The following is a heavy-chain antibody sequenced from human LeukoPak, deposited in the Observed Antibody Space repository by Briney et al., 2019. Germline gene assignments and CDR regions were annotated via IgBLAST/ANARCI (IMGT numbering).Heavy chain of an antibody. CDR1: GFTFSSYE. Sequence: PGGSLRLSCAASGFTFSSYEMNWVRQAPGKGLEWVSYISSSGSTIYYADSVKGRFTISRDNAKNSLYLQMNSLRAEDTAVYYCARDDLMVRGVRIYYYGMDVWGKGTTSPSPQ. CDR3: ARDDLMVRGVRIYYYGMDV. CDR2: ISSSGSTI. J-gene: IGHJ6*04. D-gene: IGHD3-10*01. V-gene: IGHV3-48*03.